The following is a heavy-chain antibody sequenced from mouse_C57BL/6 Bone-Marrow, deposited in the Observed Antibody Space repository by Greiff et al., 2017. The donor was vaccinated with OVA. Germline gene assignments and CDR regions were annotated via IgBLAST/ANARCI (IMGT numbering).Heavy chain of an antibody. J-gene: IGHJ2*01. D-gene: IGHD1-1*01. Sequence: QVQLQQSGPELVKPGASVKISCKASGYAFSSSWMNWVKQRPGKGLEWIGRIYPGDGDTNYNGKFKGKATLTADKSSSTAYMQLSSLTSEDSAVXFCARSRGYYGSSYYFDYWGQGTTLTVSS. CDR1: GYAFSSSW. CDR2: IYPGDGDT. CDR3: ARSRGYYGSSYYFDY. V-gene: IGHV1-82*01.